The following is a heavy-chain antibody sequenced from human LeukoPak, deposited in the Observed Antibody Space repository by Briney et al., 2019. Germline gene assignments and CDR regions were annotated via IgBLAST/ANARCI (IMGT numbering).Heavy chain of an antibody. CDR1: GGSVSSGSYY. Sequence: PSETLSLTCTVSGGSVSSGSYYWSWIRQPPGKGLEWIGYIYYSGSTNYNPSLKSRVTISVDTSKNQFSLKLSSVTAADTAVYYCARVVAAAGTYYYYYMDVWGKGTTVTVSS. D-gene: IGHD6-13*01. CDR2: IYYSGST. J-gene: IGHJ6*03. CDR3: ARVVAAAGTYYYYYMDV. V-gene: IGHV4-61*01.